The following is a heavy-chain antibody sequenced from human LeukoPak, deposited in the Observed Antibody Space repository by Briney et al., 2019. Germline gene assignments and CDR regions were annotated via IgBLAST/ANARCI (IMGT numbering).Heavy chain of an antibody. D-gene: IGHD3-22*01. CDR1: GYTFTNYD. J-gene: IGHJ4*02. CDR2: MNPYNDDT. CDR3: ARAVHDYDSDGYYFGYYFDS. Sequence: GASVKVSCKASGYTFTNYDINWVRQATGQGLQWLGWMNPYNDDTDYAPKFQDRVNLTWNTSIITAYMALSSLSSEDTAVYYCARAVHDYDSDGYYFGYYFDSWGQGTLVTVSS. V-gene: IGHV1-8*01.